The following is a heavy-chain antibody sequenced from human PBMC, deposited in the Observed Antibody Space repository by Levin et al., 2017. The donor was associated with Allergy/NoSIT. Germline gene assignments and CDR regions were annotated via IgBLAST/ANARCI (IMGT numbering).Heavy chain of an antibody. D-gene: IGHD2-2*01. Sequence: SLKISCAASGFTFDDYAMHWVRQAPGKGLEWVSGISWNSGSIGYADSVKGRFTISRDNAKNSLYLQMNSLRAEDTALYYCAKDSAMNYYYYMDVWGKWTTVTVSS. J-gene: IGHJ6*03. CDR2: ISWNSGSI. V-gene: IGHV3-9*01. CDR3: AKDSAMNYYYYMDV. CDR1: GFTFDDYA.